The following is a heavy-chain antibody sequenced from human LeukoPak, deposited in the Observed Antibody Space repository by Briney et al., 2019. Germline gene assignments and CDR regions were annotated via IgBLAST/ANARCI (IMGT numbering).Heavy chain of an antibody. CDR2: IWYDGSNK. CDR1: GFTFSSYG. CDR3: AREAEYSSSYYFDY. V-gene: IGHV3-33*01. Sequence: PGGSLRLSCAASGFTFSSYGMHWVRQAPGKGLEWVAVIWYDGSNKYYADSVKGRFTISRDNSKNTLYLQMNSLRAEDTAVYYYAREAEYSSSYYFDYWGQGTLVTVSS. D-gene: IGHD6-6*01. J-gene: IGHJ4*02.